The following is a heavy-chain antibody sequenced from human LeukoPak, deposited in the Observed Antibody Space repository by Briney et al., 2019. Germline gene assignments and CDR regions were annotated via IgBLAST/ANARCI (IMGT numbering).Heavy chain of an antibody. V-gene: IGHV1-69*13. Sequence: EASVKVSCKASGGTFSSYAISWVRQAPGQGLEWMGGIIPIFGTANYAQKFQGRVTITADESTSTAYMELSSLRSEDTAVYYCASSPPTSSYYYYYMDVWGKGTTVTVSS. J-gene: IGHJ6*03. CDR3: ASSPPTSSYYYYYMDV. D-gene: IGHD2-2*01. CDR2: IIPIFGTA. CDR1: GGTFSSYA.